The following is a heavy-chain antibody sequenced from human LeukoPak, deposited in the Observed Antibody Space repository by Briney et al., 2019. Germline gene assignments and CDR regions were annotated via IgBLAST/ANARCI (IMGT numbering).Heavy chain of an antibody. CDR1: GFTFSSYA. CDR2: ISGSGGST. D-gene: IGHD3-22*01. J-gene: IGHJ4*02. CDR3: AKGPLGITMIVVVGRFDY. Sequence: GGSLRLSCAASGFTFSSYAMSWVRQAPGKGLEWVSAISGSGGSTYYAESVKGRFTISRDNSKNTLYLQMNSLRAEDTAVYYCAKGPLGITMIVVVGRFDYWGQGTLVTVSS. V-gene: IGHV3-23*01.